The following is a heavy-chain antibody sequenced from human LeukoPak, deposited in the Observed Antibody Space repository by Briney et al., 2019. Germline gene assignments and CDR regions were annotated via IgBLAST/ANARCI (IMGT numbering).Heavy chain of an antibody. CDR2: IWYDGSNK. CDR3: AKDNEWELLRVSYYFDY. V-gene: IGHV3-33*06. J-gene: IGHJ4*02. CDR1: GFTFSSYG. D-gene: IGHD1-26*01. Sequence: GGSLRLSCAASGFTFSSYGMHWVRQAPGKELEWVAVIWYDGSNKYYADSVKGRFTISRDNSKNTLYLQMNSLRAEDTAVYYCAKDNEWELLRVSYYFDYWGQGTLVTVSS.